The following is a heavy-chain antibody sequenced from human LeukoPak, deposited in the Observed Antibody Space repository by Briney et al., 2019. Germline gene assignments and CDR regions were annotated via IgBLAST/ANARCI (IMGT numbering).Heavy chain of an antibody. V-gene: IGHV3-30*18. D-gene: IGHD3-10*01. CDR3: AKWAVLLWFGESSSGYYFDY. CDR1: GFNFNNYG. J-gene: IGHJ4*02. CDR2: VSYDGSKK. Sequence: PGGSLRLSCAASGFNFNNYGLHWVRQAPGKGLEWVAVVSYDGSKKYYADSVKSRFTISRDNSKNTLYLQMNSLRAEDTAVYYCAKWAVLLWFGESSSGYYFDYWGQGALVTVSS.